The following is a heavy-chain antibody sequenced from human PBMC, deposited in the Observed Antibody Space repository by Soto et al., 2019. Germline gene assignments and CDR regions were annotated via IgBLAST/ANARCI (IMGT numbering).Heavy chain of an antibody. CDR3: ARDRPAPDY. CDR1: GFTFSSYA. J-gene: IGHJ4*02. V-gene: IGHV3-30-3*01. CDR2: ISYDGSNK. Sequence: QVQLVESGGGVVQPGRSLRLYCAASGFTFSSYAMHWVRQAPGKGLEWVAVISYDGSNKYYADSVKGRFTISRDNSKNPLYLQMNSLKAEDTAVYYCARDRPAPDYWGQGTLVTVSS.